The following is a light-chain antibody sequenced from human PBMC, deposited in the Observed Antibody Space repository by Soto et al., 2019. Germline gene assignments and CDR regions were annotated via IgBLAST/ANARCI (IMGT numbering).Light chain of an antibody. Sequence: DIQMTQSPSTLPASVGDRVTITCRASQSISNWLAWYQQKPGTAPKVLIYHASNLQSGVPSRFSGSGSGTEFTLTISRLQPDDFAVYYCQKRSNWPPITFGQGTRLEIK. CDR2: HAS. J-gene: IGKJ5*01. V-gene: IGKV1-5*01. CDR1: QSISNW. CDR3: QKRSNWPPIT.